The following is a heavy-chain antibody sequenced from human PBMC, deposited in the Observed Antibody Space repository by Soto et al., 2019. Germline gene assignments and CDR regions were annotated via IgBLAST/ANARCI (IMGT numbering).Heavy chain of an antibody. D-gene: IGHD6-13*01. J-gene: IGHJ6*02. CDR1: GFTFSSYS. V-gene: IGHV3-48*02. CDR2: ISSSSSTI. Sequence: PGGSLRLSCAASGFTFSSYSMNWVRQAPGKGLEWVSYISSSSSTICYADSVKGRFTISRDNAKNSLYLQMNSLRDEDTAVYYCARGQYSSSWQQWYYYYYYGMDVRGQGTTVTVSS. CDR3: ARGQYSSSWQQWYYYYYYGMDV.